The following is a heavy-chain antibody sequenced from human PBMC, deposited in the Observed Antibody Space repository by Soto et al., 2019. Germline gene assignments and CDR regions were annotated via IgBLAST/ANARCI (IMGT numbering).Heavy chain of an antibody. CDR1: GYTFTSYD. Sequence: ASVKVSCKASGYTFTSYDINWVRQATGQGLEWMGWMNPNSGNTGYAQKFQGRVTMTRNTSISTAYMELSSLRSEDTAVYYCAIEARSGYSSSLHWFDPWGQGTLVTVS. V-gene: IGHV1-8*01. CDR3: AIEARSGYSSSLHWFDP. D-gene: IGHD6-6*01. CDR2: MNPNSGNT. J-gene: IGHJ5*02.